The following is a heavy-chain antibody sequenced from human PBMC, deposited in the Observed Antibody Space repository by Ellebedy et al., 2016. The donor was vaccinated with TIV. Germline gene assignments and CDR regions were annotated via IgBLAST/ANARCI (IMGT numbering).Heavy chain of an antibody. Sequence: GESLKISCAASGFSVSDYYMSWVRQAPGKGLEWVSTLSGSADSIYYADSVKGRFTISRDSSGNTLYLQMNSLSAEDTAIYYCAKDPITPASFVYFDYWGQGTLVTVSS. CDR2: LSGSADSI. CDR1: GFSVSDYY. J-gene: IGHJ4*02. CDR3: AKDPITPASFVYFDY. V-gene: IGHV3-23*01. D-gene: IGHD1-20*01.